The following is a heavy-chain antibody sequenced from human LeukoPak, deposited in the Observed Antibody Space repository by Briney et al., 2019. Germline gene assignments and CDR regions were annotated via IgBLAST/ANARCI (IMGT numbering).Heavy chain of an antibody. CDR1: GGPIIASY. V-gene: IGHV4-59*01. D-gene: IGHD3-22*01. CDR3: ARVRFYDTTGYSTSYYLDY. CDR2: TYYSGTG. Sequence: PSETLSLTCAVSGGPIIASYWSWIRQPPGKGLEWIGYTYYSGTGNYNRSLKSRVTISIDTSKNRFSLRLTSVTAADTAVYYCARVRFYDTTGYSTSYYLDYWGQGALVTVYS. J-gene: IGHJ4*02.